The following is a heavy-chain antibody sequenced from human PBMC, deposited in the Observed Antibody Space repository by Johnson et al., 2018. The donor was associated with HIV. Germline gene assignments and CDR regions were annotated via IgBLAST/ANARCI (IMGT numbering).Heavy chain of an antibody. V-gene: IGHV3-NL1*01. CDR2: IYSGGST. D-gene: IGHD6-19*01. Sequence: QVQLVESGGGVVQPGRSLRLSCAASGFTFSSYGIHWVRQAPGKGLEWVSVIYSGGSTYYADSVKGRFTISRDNSKNTLYLQMNSLRAEDTAVYYCAKELAVAGTVGAFDIWGQGTMVTVSS. CDR3: AKELAVAGTVGAFDI. CDR1: GFTFSSYG. J-gene: IGHJ3*02.